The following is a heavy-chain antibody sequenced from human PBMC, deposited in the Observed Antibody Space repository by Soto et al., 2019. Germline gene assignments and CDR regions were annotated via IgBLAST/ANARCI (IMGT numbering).Heavy chain of an antibody. CDR1: GFAFNNYD. D-gene: IGHD3-16*02. J-gene: IGHJ4*02. CDR3: AKQGTGRYRGKFDF. V-gene: IGHV3-23*01. Sequence: GGSLRLSCAASGFAFNNYDMSWVRQAPGKGPEWVAAVDGSGDPTLYADSVRGRFTISRDNSKNTVFLQMNSLGAGDTALYRCAKQGTGRYRGKFDFWGQGSMVTVFS. CDR2: VDGSGDPT.